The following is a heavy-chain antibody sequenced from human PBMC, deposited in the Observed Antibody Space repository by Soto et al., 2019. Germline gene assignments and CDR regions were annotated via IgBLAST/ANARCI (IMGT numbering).Heavy chain of an antibody. CDR3: ARDSRSYCSGGSCYSDNYYYYYMDV. Sequence: GGSLRLSCGASGFTFSSYSMNWVRQAPGKGLEWVSSISSSSSYIYYADSVKGRFTISRDNAKNSLYLQMNSLRAEDTAVYYCARDSRSYCSGGSCYSDNYYYYYMDVWGKGTTVTVSS. J-gene: IGHJ6*03. CDR2: ISSSSSYI. V-gene: IGHV3-21*03. D-gene: IGHD2-15*01. CDR1: GFTFSSYS.